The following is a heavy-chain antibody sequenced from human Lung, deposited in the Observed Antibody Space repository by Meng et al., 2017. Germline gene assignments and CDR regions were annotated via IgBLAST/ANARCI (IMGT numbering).Heavy chain of an antibody. CDR2: IYYSGST. J-gene: IGHJ4*02. CDR3: ASFRD. Sequence: QVQLQGSGPGLVQPSETLSLTCPVSGGSISSYYWSWIRQPPGKGLEWIGYIYYSGSTNYNPSLKSRVTISVDTSKNQFSLKLSSVTAADTAVYYCASFRDWGQGTLVTVSS. CDR1: GGSISSYY. V-gene: IGHV4-59*01.